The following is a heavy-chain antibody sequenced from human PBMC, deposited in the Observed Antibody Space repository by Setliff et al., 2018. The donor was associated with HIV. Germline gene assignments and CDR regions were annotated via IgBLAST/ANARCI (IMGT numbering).Heavy chain of an antibody. V-gene: IGHV1-3*01. CDR2: INVGKGDA. Sequence: ASVKVSCKTSGYTFTTYSIHWVRQAPGQSLEWMGWINVGKGDAKYSQELQGRITITTDTSANTAYMELSSLRSDDTAVYFCARGALLAVFDFDHWGHGTLVTVSS. CDR1: GYTFTTYS. J-gene: IGHJ4*01. D-gene: IGHD2-15*01. CDR3: ARGALLAVFDFDH.